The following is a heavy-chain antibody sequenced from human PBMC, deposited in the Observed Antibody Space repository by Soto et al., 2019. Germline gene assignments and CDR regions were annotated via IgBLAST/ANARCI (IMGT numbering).Heavy chain of an antibody. Sequence: GASVKVSCKASGYTFTSYGISWVRQAPGQGLEWMGWISAYNGNTNYAQKLQGRVTMTTDTSTSTAYMELRSLRSDDTAVYYCARDPYGAYCGGDCFGNIYYFDYWGQGTLVTVSS. CDR1: GYTFTSYG. CDR3: ARDPYGAYCGGDCFGNIYYFDY. J-gene: IGHJ4*02. CDR2: ISAYNGNT. D-gene: IGHD2-21*02. V-gene: IGHV1-18*01.